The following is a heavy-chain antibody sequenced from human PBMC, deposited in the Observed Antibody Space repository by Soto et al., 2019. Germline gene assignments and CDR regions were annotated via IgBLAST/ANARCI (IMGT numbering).Heavy chain of an antibody. V-gene: IGHV1-69*08. J-gene: IGHJ4*02. D-gene: IGHD2-15*01. CDR1: GGTFSSYT. Sequence: QVQLVQSGAEVKKPGSSVKVSCKASGGTFSSYTISWVRQAPGQGLEWMGRIIPILGIANYAQKFQGRVTISADKATSTAYMELSSLRSEDTAVYYCARDSATPFDYWGQGTLVTVSS. CDR2: IIPILGIA. CDR3: ARDSATPFDY.